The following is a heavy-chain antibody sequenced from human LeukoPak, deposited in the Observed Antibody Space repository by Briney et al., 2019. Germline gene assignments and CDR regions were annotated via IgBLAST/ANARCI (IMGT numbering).Heavy chain of an antibody. V-gene: IGHV4-61*02. CDR3: ARGRSYGPMYYYYYYMDV. Sequence: SETLSLTCTVSGGSLSSSSYYWSWIRQPAGKGLEWIGRIYTSGSTNYNPSLKSRVTMSVDTSKNQFSLKLSSVTAADTAVYYCARGRSYGPMYYYYYYMDVWGKGTTVTISS. CDR1: GGSLSSSSYY. CDR2: IYTSGST. D-gene: IGHD5-18*01. J-gene: IGHJ6*03.